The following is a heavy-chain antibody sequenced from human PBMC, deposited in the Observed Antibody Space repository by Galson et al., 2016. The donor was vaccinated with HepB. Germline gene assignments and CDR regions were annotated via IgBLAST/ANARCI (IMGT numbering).Heavy chain of an antibody. J-gene: IGHJ3*02. D-gene: IGHD3-3*01. CDR2: IIPIFGTS. V-gene: IGHV1-69*13. CDR3: ARDRSGVSSGDALEI. CDR1: GGTFRNYA. Sequence: SVKVSCKASGGTFRNYAIGWVRQAPGQGLEWMGVIIPIFGTSNFAQKFEGRVTLIADESTRTAYMELNNLRSEDTAVYYCARDRSGVSSGDALEIWGQETMVTV.